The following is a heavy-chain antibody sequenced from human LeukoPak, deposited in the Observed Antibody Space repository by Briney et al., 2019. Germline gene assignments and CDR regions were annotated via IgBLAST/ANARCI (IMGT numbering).Heavy chain of an antibody. CDR3: AKDEAMIKIYYFDY. CDR1: GFTFSNYA. D-gene: IGHD5-18*01. J-gene: IGHJ4*02. CDR2: ISGSGINT. V-gene: IGHV3-23*01. Sequence: GGSLRLSCAASGFTFSNYAMNWVRQAPGKGPEWVSSISGSGINTYYADSVKGRFTISRDNSKNTLYLQVNSLRAEDTAVYYCAKDEAMIKIYYFDYWGQGTLVTVSS.